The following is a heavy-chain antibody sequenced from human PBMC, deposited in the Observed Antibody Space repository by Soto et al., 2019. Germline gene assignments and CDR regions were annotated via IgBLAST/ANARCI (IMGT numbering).Heavy chain of an antibody. CDR3: ARDSSQYTHYYYYGMDV. CDR1: GGSISTSNYY. J-gene: IGHJ6*02. V-gene: IGHV4-39*07. CDR2: IHFSEST. Sequence: SETLSLTCIVSGGSISTSNYYWAWIRQPPGKALEWIGSIHFSESTYYNPSLKSRVTISVDTSKNQFSLKLSSVTAADTAVYYCARDSSQYTHYYYYGMDVWGQGTTVTVSS. D-gene: IGHD2-2*02.